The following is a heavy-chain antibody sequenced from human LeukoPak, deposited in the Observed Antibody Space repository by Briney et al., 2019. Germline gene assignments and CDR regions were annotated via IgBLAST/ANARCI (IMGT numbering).Heavy chain of an antibody. D-gene: IGHD2-2*01. V-gene: IGHV4-39*07. CDR2: IYYSGST. CDR3: ARDGGYCSSTSCSKHYYYYYYMDV. J-gene: IGHJ6*03. CDR1: GGSMSSSSYY. Sequence: PSETLSLTRTVSGGSMSSSSYYWGWIRQPPGKVLEWIVSIYYSGSTNYNPSLKSRVTMSVDTSKNQFSLKLSTVTAADTAVYYCARDGGYCSSTSCSKHYYYYYYMDVWGKGTTVTVSS.